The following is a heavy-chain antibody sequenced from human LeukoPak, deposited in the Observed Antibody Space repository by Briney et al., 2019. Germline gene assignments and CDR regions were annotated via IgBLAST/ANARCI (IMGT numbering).Heavy chain of an antibody. CDR3: ARDRAKSHFDY. CDR1: GFTFSSYG. CDR2: TWYDGSNK. D-gene: IGHD4/OR15-4a*01. Sequence: PGRSLRLSCAASGFTFSSYGMHWVRQAPGKGLEWVAVTWYDGSNKYYADSVKGRFTISRDNSKNTLYLQMNSLRAEDTAVYYCARDRAKSHFDYWGQGTLVTVSS. J-gene: IGHJ4*02. V-gene: IGHV3-33*01.